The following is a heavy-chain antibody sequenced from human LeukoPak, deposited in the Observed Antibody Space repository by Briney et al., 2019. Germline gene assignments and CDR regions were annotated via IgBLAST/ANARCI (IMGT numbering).Heavy chain of an antibody. J-gene: IGHJ4*02. Sequence: ASVKVSCKASGYTFTSYGISWVRQAPGQGLEWMGWISAYNGNTNYAQKLQGRVTMTTDTSTSTAYMELRSLRSDDTAVYYCARATPYSSSSGPPDYWGQGTLVTVSS. CDR3: ARATPYSSSSGPPDY. V-gene: IGHV1-18*01. CDR2: ISAYNGNT. CDR1: GYTFTSYG. D-gene: IGHD6-6*01.